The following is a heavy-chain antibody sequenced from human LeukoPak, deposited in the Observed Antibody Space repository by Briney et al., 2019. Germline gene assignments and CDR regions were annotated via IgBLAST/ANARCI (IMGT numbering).Heavy chain of an antibody. D-gene: IGHD7-27*01. Sequence: GESLKISCKGSGYSFISYWISWVRQMPGKGLEWMGRIDPSDSYTNYSPSFQGHVTISADKSISTAYLQWSSLKASDTAMHYCARHLRANWGDDDAFDIWGQGTMVTVSS. CDR2: IDPSDSYT. J-gene: IGHJ3*02. V-gene: IGHV5-10-1*01. CDR1: GYSFISYW. CDR3: ARHLRANWGDDDAFDI.